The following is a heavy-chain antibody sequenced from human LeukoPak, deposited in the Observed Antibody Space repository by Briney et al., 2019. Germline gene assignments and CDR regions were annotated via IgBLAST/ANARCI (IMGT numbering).Heavy chain of an antibody. V-gene: IGHV3-48*01. CDR2: IGSSSSTI. Sequence: GGSLRLSCAASGFTFSSFGMNWVRQAPGKGLEWVSYIGSSSSTIYYADSVKGRFTISRDNAKNSLYLQMNSLRAEDTAVYYCARVIAFHGWCLDVWSQGTTVTVSS. D-gene: IGHD2-8*01. J-gene: IGHJ6*02. CDR1: GFTFSSFG. CDR3: ARVIAFHGWCLDV.